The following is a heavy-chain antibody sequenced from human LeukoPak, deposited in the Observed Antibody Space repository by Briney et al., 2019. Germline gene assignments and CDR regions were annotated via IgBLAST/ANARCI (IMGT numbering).Heavy chain of an antibody. V-gene: IGHV3-21*01. D-gene: IGHD1-1*01. CDR2: IGSSSSI. J-gene: IGHJ3*02. CDR3: ARETMEAFDI. Sequence: GGSLRLSCAASGFTFSSYSMNWVRQAPGKGLEWASSIGSSSSIYYADSVKGRFTISRDNPKNSLYLQLNSLRAEDTAVYYCARETMEAFDIWGQGTMITVSS. CDR1: GFTFSSYS.